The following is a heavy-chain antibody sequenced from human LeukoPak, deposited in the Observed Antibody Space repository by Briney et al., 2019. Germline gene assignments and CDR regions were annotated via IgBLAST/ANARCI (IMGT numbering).Heavy chain of an antibody. CDR1: VGSISSTTYY. D-gene: IGHD3/OR15-3a*01. Sequence: SETLSLTCTVSVGSISSTTYYWGWIRQPPGKGLEWIGSVYYSGSTYYSPSLKSRVTISIDTSKNQFSLKLTSVTAADTAIYYCARLGLGAPFDYWGQGTLVTVSS. CDR2: VYYSGST. V-gene: IGHV4-39*01. J-gene: IGHJ4*02. CDR3: ARLGLGAPFDY.